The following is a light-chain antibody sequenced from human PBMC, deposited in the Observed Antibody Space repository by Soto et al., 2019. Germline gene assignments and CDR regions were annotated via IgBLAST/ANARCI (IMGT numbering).Light chain of an antibody. V-gene: IGKV1-9*01. Sequence: DIQLTQSPSFLSAFLGDGVTITFRASQVINSHLAWFQQKPGKAPRLLIYSASTLQSGVPSRFSGSGSGTEFTLTISSLQPEDFATYYCQKFDGYPLTFGGGTKMEIK. CDR3: QKFDGYPLT. CDR1: QVINSH. CDR2: SAS. J-gene: IGKJ4*01.